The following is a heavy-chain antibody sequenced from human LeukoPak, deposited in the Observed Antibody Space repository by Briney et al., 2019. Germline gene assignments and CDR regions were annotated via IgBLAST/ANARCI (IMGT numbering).Heavy chain of an antibody. V-gene: IGHV3-23*01. D-gene: IGHD6-6*01. Sequence: GGSLRLSCAASGFPFTTYTMSWVRQPPGKGLEWVSAISNSGDNTYYADSVKGRFTISRDNSKNPFFLQMNSLRAEDTAMYYCTKTGARYSASSNFDSWGQGALVTVSS. CDR1: GFPFTTYT. J-gene: IGHJ4*02. CDR2: ISNSGDNT. CDR3: TKTGARYSASSNFDS.